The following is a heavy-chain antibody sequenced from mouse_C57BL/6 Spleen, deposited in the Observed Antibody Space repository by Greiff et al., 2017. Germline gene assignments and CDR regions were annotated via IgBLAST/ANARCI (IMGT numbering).Heavy chain of an antibody. D-gene: IGHD2-12*01. V-gene: IGHV5-4*01. Sequence: EVKVVESGGGLVKPGGSLKLSCAASGFTFSSYAMSWVRQTPEKRLEWVATISDGGSYTYYPDNVKGRFTISRDNAKNHLYLQMSHLKSADTAMYYCARDSSWFAYWGQGTLVTVSA. CDR2: ISDGGSYT. J-gene: IGHJ3*01. CDR3: ARDSSWFAY. CDR1: GFTFSSYA.